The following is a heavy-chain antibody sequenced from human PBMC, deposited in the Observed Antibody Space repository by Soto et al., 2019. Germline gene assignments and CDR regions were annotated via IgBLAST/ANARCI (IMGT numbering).Heavy chain of an antibody. CDR3: AKGRDYYGSGSYSDYFNY. J-gene: IGHJ4*02. CDR2: ISGSGGST. CDR1: GFTFSSYA. D-gene: IGHD3-10*01. Sequence: TGGSLRLSCAASGFTFSSYAMSWVRHAPGNGLEWVSAISGSGGSTYYADSVKGRFTISRDNSKNTLYLQMNSLRAEDTAVYYCAKGRDYYGSGSYSDYFNYWGQGTLVTVSS. V-gene: IGHV3-23*01.